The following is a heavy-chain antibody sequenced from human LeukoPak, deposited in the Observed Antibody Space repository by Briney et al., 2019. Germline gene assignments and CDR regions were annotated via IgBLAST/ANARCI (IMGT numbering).Heavy chain of an antibody. CDR3: AKVVRNWGSPGYYYMDV. Sequence: GASVKVSCKASGGTFSSYAISWVRQAPGQGLEWMGGIIPIFGTANYAQKFQGRVTITTDESTSTAYMELSSLRSEDTAVYYCAKVVRNWGSPGYYYMDVWGKGTTVTVSS. CDR2: IIPIFGTA. CDR1: GGTFSSYA. V-gene: IGHV1-69*05. D-gene: IGHD7-27*01. J-gene: IGHJ6*03.